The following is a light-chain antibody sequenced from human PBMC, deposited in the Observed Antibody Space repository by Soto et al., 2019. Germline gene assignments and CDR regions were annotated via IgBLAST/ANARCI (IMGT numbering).Light chain of an antibody. CDR1: QSVSRN. J-gene: IGKJ5*01. CDR2: GAS. V-gene: IGKV3-15*01. Sequence: EIVLTQSPGTLSLSPGERATLSCRASQSVSRNLAWYQHTPGEAPRILIYGASIRDTGIPARFSGSRSGTECTLPISRLQSEDFEVYYCQQYNNWPITFGQGTRLEIK. CDR3: QQYNNWPIT.